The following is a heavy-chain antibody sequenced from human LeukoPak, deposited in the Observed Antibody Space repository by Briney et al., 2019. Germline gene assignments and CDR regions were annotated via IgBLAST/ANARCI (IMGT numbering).Heavy chain of an antibody. D-gene: IGHD2-15*01. V-gene: IGHV3-7*01. CDR2: IKQDGSEK. J-gene: IGHJ4*02. CDR3: ARDSLGYCSGGSCSVV. CDR1: GFTFSSYW. Sequence: GGSLRLPCAASGFTFSSYWMSWVRQAPGKGLEWVANIKQDGSEKYYVDSVKGRFTISRDNAKNSLYLQMNSLRAEDTAVYYCARDSLGYCSGGSCSVVWGQGTLVTVSS.